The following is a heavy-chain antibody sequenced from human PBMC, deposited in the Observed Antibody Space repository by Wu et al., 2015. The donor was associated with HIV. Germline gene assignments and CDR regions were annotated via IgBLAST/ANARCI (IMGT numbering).Heavy chain of an antibody. Sequence: QVQLQQWGAGLLKPSETLSLTCSVNGGSFNNYYWYWIRQPPGKGLEWIGEINHSGSTTYNPSLKSRVTISVDTSRNRFFLKLTSVTAADTAVYYCARGGEDVVVVAATGWFDPWGQGTPVIVSS. CDR2: INHSGST. CDR1: GGSFNNYY. D-gene: IGHD2-15*01. V-gene: IGHV4-34*02. J-gene: IGHJ5*02. CDR3: ARGGEDVVVVAATGWFDP.